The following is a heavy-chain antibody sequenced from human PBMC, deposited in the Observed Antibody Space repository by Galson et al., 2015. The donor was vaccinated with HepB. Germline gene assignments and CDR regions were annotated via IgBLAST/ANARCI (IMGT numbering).Heavy chain of an antibody. CDR2: ISYDGSNK. V-gene: IGHV3-30*18. Sequence: SLRLSCAASGFTFSSYGMHWVRQAPGKGLEWVAVISYDGSNKYYADSVKGRFTISRDNSKNTLYLQMNSLRAEDTAVYYCAKVSVRGSYLGGFDYWGQGTLVTVSS. CDR1: GFTFSSYG. CDR3: AKVSVRGSYLGGFDY. D-gene: IGHD1-26*01. J-gene: IGHJ4*02.